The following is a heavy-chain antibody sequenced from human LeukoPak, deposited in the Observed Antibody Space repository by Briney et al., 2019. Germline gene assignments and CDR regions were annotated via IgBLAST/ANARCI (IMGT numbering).Heavy chain of an antibody. V-gene: IGHV3-23*01. D-gene: IGHD4-17*01. CDR2: LSGSGGNT. CDR1: GFTFSSFA. Sequence: PGGSLRLSCAASGFTFSSFAMSWVRQAPGKGLEWVSSLSGSGGNTYYADSVKGRFTISRDNSKNTLYLQMNSLRAEDTAVYYCAKPHDYGDYGRDYWGQGTLVTVSS. CDR3: AKPHDYGDYGRDY. J-gene: IGHJ4*02.